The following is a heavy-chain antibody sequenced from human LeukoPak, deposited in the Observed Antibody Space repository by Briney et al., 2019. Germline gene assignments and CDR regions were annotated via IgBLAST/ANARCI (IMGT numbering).Heavy chain of an antibody. CDR2: ISGSGGST. CDR1: GFTFSSYG. CDR3: AKANMVRGVIGYYYYMDV. J-gene: IGHJ6*03. Sequence: GGTLRLSCAASGFTFSSYGMSWVRQAPGKGLEWVSAISGSGGSTYYADSVKGRFTISRDNSKNTLYLQMNSPRAEDTAVYYCAKANMVRGVIGYYYYMDVWGKGTTVTVSS. D-gene: IGHD3-10*01. V-gene: IGHV3-23*01.